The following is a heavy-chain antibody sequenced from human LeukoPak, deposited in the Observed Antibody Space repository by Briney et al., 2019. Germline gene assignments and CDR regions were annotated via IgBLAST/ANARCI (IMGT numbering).Heavy chain of an antibody. CDR1: GGSIISGSYY. Sequence: SQTLSLTCTVSGGSIISGSYYWSWIRQPAGKGLEWIGRIYTSGSTNYNPSLKSRVTISVDTSKNQFSLKLSSVTAADTAVYYCARGDFWCGYLDYWGQGTLVTVSS. CDR2: IYTSGST. D-gene: IGHD3-3*01. V-gene: IGHV4-61*02. CDR3: ARGDFWCGYLDY. J-gene: IGHJ4*02.